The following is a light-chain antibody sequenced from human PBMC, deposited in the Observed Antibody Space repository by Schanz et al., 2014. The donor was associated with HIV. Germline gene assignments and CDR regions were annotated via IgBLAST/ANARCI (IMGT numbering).Light chain of an antibody. Sequence: QSALTQPRSVSGSPGQSVTISCTGTSSDVGDYNYVSWYQQHPGKAPKLMIFDVTERPSGVPDRLSGSKSGNTATLTVSGLQAEDEADYFCSASAGWANFVIFGGGTKLTVL. CDR3: SASAGWANFVI. CDR1: SSDVGDYNY. V-gene: IGLV2-11*01. CDR2: DVT. J-gene: IGLJ2*01.